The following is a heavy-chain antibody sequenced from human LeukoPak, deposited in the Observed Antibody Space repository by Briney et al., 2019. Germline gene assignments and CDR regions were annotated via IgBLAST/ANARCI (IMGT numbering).Heavy chain of an antibody. J-gene: IGHJ4*02. CDR2: YYYSVST. Sequence: SETLSLTCTVSGGSISGSIFYWGWIRQPPGKGLEWIGTYYYSVSTYYSSSLKSRVTISVDTSKNQLYLKLRSVTAADTAVYYCVRHLGPTQIHSYFGYWGQGTLVTVSS. CDR1: GGSISGSIFY. V-gene: IGHV4-39*01. CDR3: VRHLGPTQIHSYFGY. D-gene: IGHD1-1*01.